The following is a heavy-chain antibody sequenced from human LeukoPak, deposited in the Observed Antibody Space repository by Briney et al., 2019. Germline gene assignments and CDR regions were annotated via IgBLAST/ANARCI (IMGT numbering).Heavy chain of an antibody. V-gene: IGHV3-7*05. CDR3: ARLVGNYFAY. Sequence: PGGSLRVSCAASGFPFSSYWMSWVRQAPGKGLEWVANINQDGSEKYYVDSVKGRFTISRDNAKNSLYLQMNSLRAEDTAVYYCARLVGNYFAYWGQGTLVTVSS. CDR2: INQDGSEK. D-gene: IGHD2-15*01. CDR1: GFPFSSYW. J-gene: IGHJ4*02.